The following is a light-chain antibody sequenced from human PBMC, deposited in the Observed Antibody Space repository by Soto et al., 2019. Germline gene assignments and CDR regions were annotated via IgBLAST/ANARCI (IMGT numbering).Light chain of an antibody. CDR1: ESLLQSNGNHY. V-gene: IGKV2-28*01. CDR2: LGS. Sequence: IVLTQSPLSLPVTPGEPASISCRSSESLLQSNGNHYLDWYLQKPGQSPQVLIYLGSNRASGVPDRFSGCGSGKDFTLKISRVEAEDVGVYYCMQALHTPWTFGQGTKVEIK. J-gene: IGKJ1*01. CDR3: MQALHTPWT.